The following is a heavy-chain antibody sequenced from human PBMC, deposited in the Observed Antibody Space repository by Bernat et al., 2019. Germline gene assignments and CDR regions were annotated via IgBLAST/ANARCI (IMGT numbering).Heavy chain of an antibody. CDR3: ARLRADSREYYFDY. J-gene: IGHJ4*02. D-gene: IGHD3-22*01. Sequence: QVQLVQSGAEVKKPGSSVKVSCKASGGTFSSYAISWVRQAPGQGLEWMGGIIPIFGTANYAQKFQGRVTITADKSTSTAYMELSSLRSEDTAMYYCARLRADSREYYFDYWGQGTLVTVSS. CDR1: GGTFSSYA. V-gene: IGHV1-69*06. CDR2: IIPIFGTA.